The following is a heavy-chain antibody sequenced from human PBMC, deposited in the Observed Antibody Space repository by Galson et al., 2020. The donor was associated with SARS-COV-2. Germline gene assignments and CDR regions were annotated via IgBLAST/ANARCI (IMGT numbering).Heavy chain of an antibody. CDR3: ASVSGPFDY. CDR2: AAYSGTT. J-gene: IGHJ4*02. D-gene: IGHD6-19*01. CDR1: NGSISNSSHH. V-gene: IGHV4-39*07. Sequence: SETLSLTCTVSNGSISNSSHHWSWIRQAPGKGLEWIVSAAYSGTTYYNPSLKSRVSISTRSSKNQFSLNLRSVTSADTAVYFCASVSGPFDYWGQGTLVTVSS.